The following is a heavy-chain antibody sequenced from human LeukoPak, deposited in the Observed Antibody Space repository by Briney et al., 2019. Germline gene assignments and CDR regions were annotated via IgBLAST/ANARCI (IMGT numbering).Heavy chain of an antibody. CDR1: GGSISSTNW. CDR2: VHLSGRT. V-gene: IGHV4-4*02. J-gene: IGHJ4*02. Sequence: SETLSLTCGVSGGSISSTNWWTWVRQPPGEGLEWIGEVHLSGRTNYNPSLESRVTMSVDMSENHISLKLTSVTAADTAVYYCAREGGPYRPLDYSGQGTLVTVSS. CDR3: AREGGPYRPLDY.